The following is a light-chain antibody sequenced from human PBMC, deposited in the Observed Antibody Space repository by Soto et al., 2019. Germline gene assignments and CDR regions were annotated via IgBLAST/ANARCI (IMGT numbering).Light chain of an antibody. J-gene: IGKJ1*01. CDR3: QQYSGPRT. V-gene: IGKV1-5*01. CDR1: QNINYW. CDR2: DAS. Sequence: DIQMTQSPSTLSASVGDRVTITCQASQNINYWLAWYQQKLGSPPKLLIYDASNLGHGVPYRFSGGGSGTHFTFHISSLRPDDVATYYCQQYSGPRTFGQGTKVEI.